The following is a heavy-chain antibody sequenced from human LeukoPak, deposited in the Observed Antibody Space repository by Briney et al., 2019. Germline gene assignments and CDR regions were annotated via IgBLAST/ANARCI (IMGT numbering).Heavy chain of an antibody. CDR3: ARGARQQLADAFDI. Sequence: SETLSLTCTVSGGSLSSYYWSWIRQPPGKGLEWIGYIYYSGSTNYNPSLKSRVTISVDTSKNQFSLKLSSVTAADTAVYYCARGARQQLADAFDIWGQGTMVTVSS. D-gene: IGHD6-13*01. CDR1: GGSLSSYY. J-gene: IGHJ3*02. CDR2: IYYSGST. V-gene: IGHV4-59*01.